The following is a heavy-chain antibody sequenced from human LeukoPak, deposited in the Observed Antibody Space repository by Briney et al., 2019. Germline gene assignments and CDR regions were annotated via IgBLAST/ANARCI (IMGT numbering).Heavy chain of an antibody. Sequence: ASVKVSCKASGGTFSSYAISWVRQAPGQGLEWMGRIIPILGIANYAQKFQGRVTITADKSTSTAYMELSSLRSEDTAVYYCAREASNYYGSSGYTNFDYWGQGTLVTVSS. V-gene: IGHV1-69*04. J-gene: IGHJ4*02. CDR1: GGTFSSYA. CDR3: AREASNYYGSSGYTNFDY. CDR2: IIPILGIA. D-gene: IGHD3-22*01.